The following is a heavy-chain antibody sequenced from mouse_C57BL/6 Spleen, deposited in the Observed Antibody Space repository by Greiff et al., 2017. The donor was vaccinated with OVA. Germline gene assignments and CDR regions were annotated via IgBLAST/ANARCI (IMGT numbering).Heavy chain of an antibody. CDR1: GYTFTDYN. CDR2: INPNNGGT. D-gene: IGHD1-1*01. CDR3: ARLITTVVALDY. Sequence: EVQLQQSGPELVKPGASVKMSCKASGYTFTDYNMHWVKQSHGKSLEWIGYINPNNGGTSYNQKFKGKATLTVNKSSSTAYMELRSLTSEDSAVYDCARLITTVVALDYWGQGTTLTVSS. J-gene: IGHJ2*01. V-gene: IGHV1-22*01.